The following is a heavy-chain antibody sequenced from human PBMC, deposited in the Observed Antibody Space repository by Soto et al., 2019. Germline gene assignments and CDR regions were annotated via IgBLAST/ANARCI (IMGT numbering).Heavy chain of an antibody. D-gene: IGHD6-19*01. J-gene: IGHJ6*02. CDR1: GFTFSSYS. CDR3: ARDNVDLIAVAGTRSVLGMDV. Sequence: PGGSLRLSCAASGFTFSSYSMNWVRQAPGKGLEWVSYISSSSSTIYYADSVKGRFTISRDNAKNSLYLQMNSLRAEDTAVYYCARDNVDLIAVAGTRSVLGMDVWGQGTTVTVSS. V-gene: IGHV3-48*01. CDR2: ISSSSSTI.